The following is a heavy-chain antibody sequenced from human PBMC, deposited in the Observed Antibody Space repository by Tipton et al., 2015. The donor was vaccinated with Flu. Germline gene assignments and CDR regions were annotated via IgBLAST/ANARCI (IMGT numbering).Heavy chain of an antibody. J-gene: IGHJ5*01. CDR1: GGSISSYY. D-gene: IGHD4-11*01. CDR3: ARYEAVRDITAYNWLDS. CDR2: ISYSGAT. Sequence: GLVKPSETLSLTCAVSGGSISSYYWSWIRQPPGKGLEWIGYISYSGATSYKSSLKSRVTISVDSSQNQISLKLTSVTAADTAMYYCARYEAVRDITAYNWLDSWGQGTLVTVSS. V-gene: IGHV4-59*01.